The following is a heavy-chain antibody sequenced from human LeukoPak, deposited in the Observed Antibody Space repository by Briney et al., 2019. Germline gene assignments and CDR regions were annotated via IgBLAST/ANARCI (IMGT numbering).Heavy chain of an antibody. J-gene: IGHJ5*02. CDR1: GGSISSYY. V-gene: IGHV4-4*07. CDR2: INTSGST. CDR3: ARGGNNWFYP. Sequence: ETLSLTCTVSGGSISSYYWSWLRQPAGKGLEWIGRINTSGSTNYNPSLKRRITLSIDTSKNQFSLKLSSLTAADTAVYYCARGGNNWFYPWGQGTLVTVSS.